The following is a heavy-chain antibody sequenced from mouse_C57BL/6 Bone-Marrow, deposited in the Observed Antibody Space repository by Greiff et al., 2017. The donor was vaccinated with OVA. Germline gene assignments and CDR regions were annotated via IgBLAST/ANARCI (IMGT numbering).Heavy chain of an antibody. CDR1: GYTFTSYG. V-gene: IGHV1-81*01. D-gene: IGHD2-3*01. CDR3: ARWLLHWYFDV. CDR2: IYPRSGNT. J-gene: IGHJ1*03. Sequence: VMLVESGAELARPGASVKLSCKASGYTFTSYGISWVKQRTGQGLEWIGEIYPRSGNTYYNEKFKGKATLTADKSSSTAYMELRSLTSEDSAVYFCARWLLHWYFDVWGTGTTVTVSS.